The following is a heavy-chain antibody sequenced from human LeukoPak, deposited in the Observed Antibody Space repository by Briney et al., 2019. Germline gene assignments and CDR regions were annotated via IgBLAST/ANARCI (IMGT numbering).Heavy chain of an antibody. Sequence: PGGSLRLSCAASGFTVSSNYMSWVRQAPGKGLEWVSVIYSGGSTYYADSVKGRFTISRDNSKNTLYLQMNSLRAEDTAVYYCARDRHDILTGYNYGMDVWGQGTTVTVSS. J-gene: IGHJ6*02. V-gene: IGHV3-66*01. CDR1: GFTVSSNY. CDR2: IYSGGST. CDR3: ARDRHDILTGYNYGMDV. D-gene: IGHD3-9*01.